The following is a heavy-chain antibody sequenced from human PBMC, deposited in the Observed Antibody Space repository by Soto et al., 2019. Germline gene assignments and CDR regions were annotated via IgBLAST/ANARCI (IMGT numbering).Heavy chain of an antibody. J-gene: IGHJ3*02. D-gene: IGHD6-19*01. CDR1: GGTFSSYA. CDR3: AREPQSPGAFDI. V-gene: IGHV1-69*01. Sequence: QVQLVQSGAEVKKPGSSVKVSCKASGGTFSSYAISWVRQAPGQGLEWMGGIIPIFGTANYAQKFQGRVTITGDETTRTAYMELSSLRSEDTGVYYCAREPQSPGAFDIWGQGTMVTVSS. CDR2: IIPIFGTA.